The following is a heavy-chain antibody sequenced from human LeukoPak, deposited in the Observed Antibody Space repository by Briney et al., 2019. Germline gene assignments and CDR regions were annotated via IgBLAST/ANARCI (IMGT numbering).Heavy chain of an antibody. CDR2: IYSGGST. Sequence: PGGSLRLSCAASGFTVSSNYMSWVRQAPGKGLEWVSVIYSGGSTYYADSVKGRFTISRDNSKSTLYLQMNSLRAEDTAVYYCARDFGMGYCRFWGQGTLVTVSS. J-gene: IGHJ4*02. CDR3: ARDFGMGYCRF. V-gene: IGHV3-66*01. D-gene: IGHD2-15*01. CDR1: GFTVSSNY.